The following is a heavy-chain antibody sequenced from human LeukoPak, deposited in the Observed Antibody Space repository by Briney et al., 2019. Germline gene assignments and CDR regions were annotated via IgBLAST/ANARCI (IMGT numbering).Heavy chain of an antibody. CDR2: ISGSGGST. Sequence: PGGSLRLSCAASGFTFSSYGMSWVRQAPGKGLEWVSAISGSGGSTYYADSVKGRFTIYRDNSNNTLYLQMNSLRAEDTAIYYCAKLSGSGYYYVSIDSWGQGTLVTVSS. J-gene: IGHJ4*02. CDR1: GFTFSSYG. D-gene: IGHD3-22*01. CDR3: AKLSGSGYYYVSIDS. V-gene: IGHV3-23*01.